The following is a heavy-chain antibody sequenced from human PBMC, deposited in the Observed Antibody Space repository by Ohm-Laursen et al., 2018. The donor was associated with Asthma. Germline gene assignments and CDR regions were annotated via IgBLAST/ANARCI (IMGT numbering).Heavy chain of an antibody. CDR2: ISGSGGST. Sequence: GSLRLSCSASGFTFSSYAMSWVRQAPGKGLEWVSAISGSGGSTYYADSVKGRFTISRGNSKNTLYLQMNSLRAEDTAVYYCAKEGRGGWYYFDYWGQGTLVTVSS. D-gene: IGHD6-19*01. V-gene: IGHV3-23*01. J-gene: IGHJ4*02. CDR3: AKEGRGGWYYFDY. CDR1: GFTFSSYA.